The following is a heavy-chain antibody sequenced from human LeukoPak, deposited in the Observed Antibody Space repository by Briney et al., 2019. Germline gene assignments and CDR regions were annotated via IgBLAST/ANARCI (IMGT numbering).Heavy chain of an antibody. D-gene: IGHD2-2*01. Sequence: GGSLRLSCTASGFTFGDYAMSSFRQAPGKGLEWVGFIRCKAYGGTTEYAASVKGRFTISRDDSKSIAYLQMNSLKAEDTAVYYCTRGYCSSTSCADYYYYMDVWGKGTTVTVSS. V-gene: IGHV3-49*03. CDR1: GFTFGDYA. CDR3: TRGYCSSTSCADYYYYMDV. J-gene: IGHJ6*03. CDR2: IRCKAYGGTT.